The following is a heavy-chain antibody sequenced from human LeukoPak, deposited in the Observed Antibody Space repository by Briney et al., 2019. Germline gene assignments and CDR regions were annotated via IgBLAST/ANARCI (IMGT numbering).Heavy chain of an antibody. V-gene: IGHV4-34*01. J-gene: IGHJ4*02. CDR1: GGSFSGYY. CDR3: ASSILGYCSGGSCYPHY. CDR2: INHSGST. Sequence: PSETLSLTCAVYGGSFSGYYWSWIRQPPGKGLEWIGEINHSGSTNYNPSLKSRVTISVDTPKNQFSLKLSSVTAADTAVYYCASSILGYCSGGSCYPHYWGQGTLVTVSS. D-gene: IGHD2-15*01.